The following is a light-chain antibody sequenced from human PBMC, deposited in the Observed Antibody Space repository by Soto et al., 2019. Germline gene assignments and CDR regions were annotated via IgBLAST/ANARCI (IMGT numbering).Light chain of an antibody. CDR3: QQLFRYPLA. CDR1: EGIVNY. J-gene: IGKJ5*01. V-gene: IGKV1-9*01. CDR2: GAS. Sequence: IQLTQSPSSLSASVGDRVIITCRASEGIVNYLAWYQHRPGKAPKLLIYGASTLQDGVPSRFTGSGSGTDFTLTISNLQPEDCATYHCQQLFRYPLAFGQGTRLEMK.